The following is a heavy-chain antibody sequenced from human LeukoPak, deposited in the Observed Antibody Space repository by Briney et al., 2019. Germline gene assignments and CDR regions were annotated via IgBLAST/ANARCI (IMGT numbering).Heavy chain of an antibody. CDR2: IYSDGST. CDR3: ARGDTILNWFDP. Sequence: GGSLRLSCAASGFTVSSSYMSWVRQAPGKGLEWVSVIYSDGSTYYADSVKGRFTISRDNSKNTLYLQMNSLRAEDTAVYYCARGDTILNWFDPWGQGTLVTVSS. J-gene: IGHJ5*02. D-gene: IGHD3-3*01. CDR1: GFTVSSSY. V-gene: IGHV3-53*01.